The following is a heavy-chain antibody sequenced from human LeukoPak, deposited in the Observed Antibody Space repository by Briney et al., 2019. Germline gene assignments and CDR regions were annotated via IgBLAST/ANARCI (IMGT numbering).Heavy chain of an antibody. Sequence: GGSLRLSCAASGFTFSSYAMHWVRQAPGKGLEWVAVISYDGSNKYYADSVKGRFTISRDNSKNTLYLQMNSLRAEDTAVYYCAKREVNDFWSGYPYYFDYWGQGTLVTVSS. D-gene: IGHD3-3*01. J-gene: IGHJ4*02. CDR3: AKREVNDFWSGYPYYFDY. CDR1: GFTFSSYA. V-gene: IGHV3-30-3*02. CDR2: ISYDGSNK.